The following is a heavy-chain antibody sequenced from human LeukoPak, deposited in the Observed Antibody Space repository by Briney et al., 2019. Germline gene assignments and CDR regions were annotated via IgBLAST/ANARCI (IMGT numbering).Heavy chain of an antibody. CDR3: AKFLVVRGMDV. J-gene: IGHJ6*02. Sequence: GGSLRLSCAASGFTFDDYAMHWVRHAPGKGLEWVSGISWNSGSIGYADSVKGRFTISRDNAKNSLYLQMNSLRAEDTALYYCAKFLVVRGMDVWGQGTTVTVSS. CDR1: GFTFDDYA. V-gene: IGHV3-9*01. D-gene: IGHD2-15*01. CDR2: ISWNSGSI.